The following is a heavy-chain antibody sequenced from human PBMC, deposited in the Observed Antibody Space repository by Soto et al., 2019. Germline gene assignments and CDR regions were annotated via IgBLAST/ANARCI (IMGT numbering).Heavy chain of an antibody. V-gene: IGHV1-2*02. CDR2: MRPDSGGA. Sequence: GASVKVSCKASGYTFTGYYLHWIRQAPGQGLQWMGWMRPDSGGANYAQKFQGRVSMTRDTSTSTFYMELSRLASDGTAVYYCARDPHEGVYDYWGQGTQVTVSS. CDR1: GYTFTGYY. CDR3: ARDPHEGVYDY. D-gene: IGHD3-10*01. J-gene: IGHJ4*02.